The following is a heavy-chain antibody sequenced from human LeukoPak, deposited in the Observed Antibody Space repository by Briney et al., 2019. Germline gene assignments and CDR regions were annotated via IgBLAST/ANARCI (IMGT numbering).Heavy chain of an antibody. CDR2: IYYSGST. D-gene: IGHD2-2*01. CDR3: ARLYCSSTSCYGDWFDP. J-gene: IGHJ5*02. Sequence: SETLSLTCTVSGGSISSYYWSWIRQPPGKGLGWIGYIYYSGSTNYNPSLKSRVTISVDTSKNQFSLKLSSVTAADTAVYYCARLYCSSTSCYGDWFDPWGQGTLVTVSP. V-gene: IGHV4-59*01. CDR1: GGSISSYY.